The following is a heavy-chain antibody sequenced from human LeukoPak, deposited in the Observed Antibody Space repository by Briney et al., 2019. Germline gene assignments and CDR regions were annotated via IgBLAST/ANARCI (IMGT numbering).Heavy chain of an antibody. J-gene: IGHJ4*02. Sequence: GGSLRLSCAASGFTFSSYWLHWVRKVPGKGLVWVSRINSDWSSTTYADSVKGRFTISRDNAKNTLYLQMNSLRAEDTAVYYCARDRAFSYDSSGYFPIDYWGQGTLVTVSS. CDR1: GFTFSSYW. CDR3: ARDRAFSYDSSGYFPIDY. CDR2: INSDWSST. D-gene: IGHD3-22*01. V-gene: IGHV3-74*01.